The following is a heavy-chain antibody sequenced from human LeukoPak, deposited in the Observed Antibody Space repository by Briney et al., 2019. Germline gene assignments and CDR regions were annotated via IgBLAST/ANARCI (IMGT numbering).Heavy chain of an antibody. CDR3: ATGELRTDAFDI. J-gene: IGHJ3*02. Sequence: SETLSLTCTASGGSISSYYWSWIRQPPGKGLEWIGYIYYSGSTNYNPSLKSRVTISVDTSMNQFSLKLSSVTAADTAVYYCATGELRTDAFDIWGQGTMVTVSS. V-gene: IGHV4-59*13. CDR1: GGSISSYY. CDR2: IYYSGST. D-gene: IGHD1-7*01.